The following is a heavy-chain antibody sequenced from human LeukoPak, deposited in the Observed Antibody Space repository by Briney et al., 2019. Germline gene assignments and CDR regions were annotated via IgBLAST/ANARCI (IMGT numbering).Heavy chain of an antibody. CDR2: INHSGST. J-gene: IGHJ5*02. Sequence: SETLSLTCAVYGGSFSGYYWSWVRQPPGKGLEWIGEINHSGSTNYNPSLKSRVTISVDTSKNQFSLKLSSVTAADTAVYYCARARRGWFDPWGQGTLVTVSS. D-gene: IGHD3-10*01. CDR1: GGSFSGYY. CDR3: ARARRGWFDP. V-gene: IGHV4-34*01.